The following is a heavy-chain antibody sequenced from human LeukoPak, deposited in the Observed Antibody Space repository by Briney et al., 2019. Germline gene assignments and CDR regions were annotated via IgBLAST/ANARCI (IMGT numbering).Heavy chain of an antibody. J-gene: IGHJ4*02. D-gene: IGHD3-9*01. Sequence: PSETLSLTCAVYGGSFSGYYWSWIRQPPGKGLEWIGEINHSGSTNYNPSLKSRVTISVDTSKNQFSLKLSSVTAADTAVYYRARGRYFDWIPFDYWGQGTLVTVSS. CDR1: GGSFSGYY. V-gene: IGHV4-34*01. CDR3: ARGRYFDWIPFDY. CDR2: INHSGST.